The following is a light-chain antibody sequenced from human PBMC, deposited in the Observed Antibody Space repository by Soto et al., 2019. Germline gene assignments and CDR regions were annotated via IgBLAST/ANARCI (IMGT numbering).Light chain of an antibody. V-gene: IGKV3-15*01. CDR3: QHYNNWPPYT. CDR2: GAS. J-gene: IGKJ2*01. CDR1: QTIANN. Sequence: ETVMTQSPATLSVSPGERATLSCRASQTIANNLAWYQQRPGQAPRLLIYGASTRATGIPARFSGSRSWTEFTLTISSLQSEDFAIYYCQHYNNWPPYTFGQGTMLYIK.